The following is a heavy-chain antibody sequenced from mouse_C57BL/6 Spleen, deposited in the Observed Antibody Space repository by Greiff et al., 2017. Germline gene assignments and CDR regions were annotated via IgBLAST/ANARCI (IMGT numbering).Heavy chain of an antibody. CDR1: GFTFSDYY. Sequence: EVKLVESEGGLVQPGSSMKLSCTASGFTFSDYYMAWVRQVPEKGLEWVANINYDGSSTYYLDSLKSRFIISRDNAKNILYLQMSSLKSEDTATYYCARGGGYYGNTAWFAYWGQGTLVTVSA. CDR3: ARGGGYYGNTAWFAY. V-gene: IGHV5-16*01. CDR2: INYDGSST. D-gene: IGHD2-1*01. J-gene: IGHJ3*01.